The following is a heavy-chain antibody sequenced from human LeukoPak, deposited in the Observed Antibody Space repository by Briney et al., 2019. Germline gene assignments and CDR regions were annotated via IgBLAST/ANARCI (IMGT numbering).Heavy chain of an antibody. Sequence: WASVKVSCKASGYTFTGYYMHWVRQAPGQGLEWMGRINPNSGGTNYAQKFQGRVTITRDTSASTAYMELSSLRSEDTAVYYCARDRRPVPLRGAWTGWFDPWGQGTLVTVSS. V-gene: IGHV1-2*06. D-gene: IGHD3-10*01. CDR3: ARDRRPVPLRGAWTGWFDP. J-gene: IGHJ5*02. CDR1: GYTFTGYY. CDR2: INPNSGGT.